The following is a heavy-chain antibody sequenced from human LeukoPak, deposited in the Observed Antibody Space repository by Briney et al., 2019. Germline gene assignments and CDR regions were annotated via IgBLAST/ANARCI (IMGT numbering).Heavy chain of an antibody. J-gene: IGHJ4*02. D-gene: IGHD2-2*01. CDR1: GFTFDDYA. Sequence: GGSLRLSCAASGFTFDDYAMHWVRQAPGKGLEWVAIMDEYGSDIFYVESVKGRFIISRANARNSLYLQMNNLRAEDTAVYYCARPRGCGSARCNNFDYWGQGTLVTVSS. CDR2: MDEYGSDI. CDR3: ARPRGCGSARCNNFDY. V-gene: IGHV3-7*01.